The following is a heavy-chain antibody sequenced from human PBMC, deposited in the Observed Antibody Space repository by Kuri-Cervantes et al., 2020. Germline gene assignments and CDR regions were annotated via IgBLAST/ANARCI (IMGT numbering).Heavy chain of an antibody. Sequence: LRLSCAISGDSVSSNRGAWDWIRQSPSRGLEWLGRTYYRSRWYSDYAVSVKSRITINPDTSKNQFSLQLNSVTPEDTAVYYCARVGYSGSYRVGIDYWGQGTLVTVSS. CDR3: ARVGYSGSYRVGIDY. CDR1: GDSVSSNRGA. J-gene: IGHJ4*02. V-gene: IGHV6-1*01. CDR2: TYYRSRWYS. D-gene: IGHD1-26*01.